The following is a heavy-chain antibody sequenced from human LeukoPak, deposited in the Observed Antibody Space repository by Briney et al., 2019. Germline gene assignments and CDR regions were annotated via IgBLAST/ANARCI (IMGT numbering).Heavy chain of an antibody. D-gene: IGHD4-17*01. Sequence: ASVKVSCKVSGYTLTELSMHWVRQAPGKGLEWMGGFDPEDGETIYARKFQGRVTMTEDTSTDTAYMGLSSLRSEDTVVYYCATTTPRRPRYGALGYFDAWGRGTLVTASS. CDR2: FDPEDGET. J-gene: IGHJ2*01. CDR1: GYTLTELS. V-gene: IGHV1-24*01. CDR3: ATTTPRRPRYGALGYFDA.